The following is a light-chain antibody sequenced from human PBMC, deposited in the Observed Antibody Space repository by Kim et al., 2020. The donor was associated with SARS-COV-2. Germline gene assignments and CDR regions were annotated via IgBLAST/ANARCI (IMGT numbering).Light chain of an antibody. J-gene: IGKJ5*01. V-gene: IGKV1D-12*01. CDR1: QDIRRW. CDR2: AAS. Sequence: ASVGDRVTITCRASQDIRRWLGWYQQKPGKAPKLLIYAASTLQSGVPSRFSGSGSGTDFTLTISSLQPEDSATYYCQQANSFPITFGQGTRLEIK. CDR3: QQANSFPIT.